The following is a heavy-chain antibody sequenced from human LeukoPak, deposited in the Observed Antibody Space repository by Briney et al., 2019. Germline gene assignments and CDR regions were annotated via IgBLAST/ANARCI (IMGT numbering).Heavy chain of an antibody. CDR3: ARDLGQYYDTSDNWFDP. CDR1: GFTFSTYE. D-gene: IGHD3-22*01. V-gene: IGHV3-48*03. J-gene: IGHJ5*02. Sequence: PGGSLRLSCAASGFTFSTYEMTWVRQSPGKGLEWVSYISSSGSTIYYADSVKGRFTISRDNAKNTLNLQMNSLRAEDTAVYYCARDLGQYYDTSDNWFDPWGQGTLVTVSS. CDR2: ISSSGSTI.